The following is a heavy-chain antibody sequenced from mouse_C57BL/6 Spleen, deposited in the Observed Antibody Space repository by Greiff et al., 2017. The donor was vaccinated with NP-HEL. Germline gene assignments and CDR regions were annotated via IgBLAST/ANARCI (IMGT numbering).Heavy chain of an antibody. Sequence: EVKVVESGGDLVKPGGSLKLSCAASGFTFSSYGMSWVRQTPDKRLEWVATISSGGSYTYYPDSVKGRFTISRDNAKNTLYLQMSSLKSEDTAMYYCARDYTSDAMDDWGQGTSVTVSS. J-gene: IGHJ4*01. CDR3: ARDYTSDAMDD. D-gene: IGHD2-12*01. CDR1: GFTFSSYG. CDR2: ISSGGSYT. V-gene: IGHV5-6*01.